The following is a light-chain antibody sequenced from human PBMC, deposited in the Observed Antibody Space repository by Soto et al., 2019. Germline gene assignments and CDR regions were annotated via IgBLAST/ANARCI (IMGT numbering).Light chain of an antibody. CDR1: SSDVGGYNY. V-gene: IGLV2-14*01. J-gene: IGLJ1*01. Sequence: SVLTQPASVSGSPGQSITISCTGTSSDVGGYNYVSWYQQHPGKAPKLMIYEVSNRPSGVSNRFSGSKSGNTASLTISGIQAEDEAHSYCRSYRRNRTSCVFGTGTKVTV. CDR3: RSYRRNRTSCV. CDR2: EVS.